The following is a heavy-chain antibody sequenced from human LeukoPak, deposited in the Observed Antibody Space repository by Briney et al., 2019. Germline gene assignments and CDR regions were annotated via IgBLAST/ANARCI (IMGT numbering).Heavy chain of an antibody. V-gene: IGHV4-61*10. CDR2: INHSGST. CDR1: GGSISSSSYY. CDR3: ARTANYYDSSGYFY. D-gene: IGHD3-22*01. J-gene: IGHJ4*02. Sequence: PSETLSLTCSVSGGSISSSSYYWSWIRQPAGKGLEWIGEINHSGSTNYNPSLKSRVTISVDTSKNQFSLKLSSVTAADTAVYYCARTANYYDSSGYFYWGQGTLVTVSS.